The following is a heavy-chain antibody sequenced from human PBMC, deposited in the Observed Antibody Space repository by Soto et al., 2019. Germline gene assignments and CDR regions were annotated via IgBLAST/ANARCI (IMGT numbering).Heavy chain of an antibody. D-gene: IGHD6-13*01. J-gene: IGHJ6*02. Sequence: RGESLKISCKGSGYSFTSYWIGWVRQMPGKGLEWMGIIDPGDSDTRYSPSFQGQVTISADKSISTAYLQWSSLKASDTAMYYCARSKAAAGPSYGMDVWGQGTTVTVSS. CDR3: ARSKAAAGPSYGMDV. CDR1: GYSFTSYW. V-gene: IGHV5-51*01. CDR2: IDPGDSDT.